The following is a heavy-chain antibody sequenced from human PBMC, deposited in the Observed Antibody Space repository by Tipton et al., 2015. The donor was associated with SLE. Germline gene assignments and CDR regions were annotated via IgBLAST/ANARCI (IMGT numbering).Heavy chain of an antibody. J-gene: IGHJ4*02. Sequence: TLSLTCTVSGDSMNSGVYYWSWLRQPAGKGLEWIGRIFSSGNTIYNPPLKSRVTISEDTSKNQFSLRLSSVTAADTAVYYCAREGISYCGGDCHGSFDYWGQGSLVTVSS. CDR3: AREGISYCGGDCHGSFDY. CDR2: IFSSGNT. D-gene: IGHD2-21*01. CDR1: GDSMNSGVYY. V-gene: IGHV4-61*02.